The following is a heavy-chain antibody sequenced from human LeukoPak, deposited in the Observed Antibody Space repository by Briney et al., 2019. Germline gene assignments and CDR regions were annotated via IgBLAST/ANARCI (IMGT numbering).Heavy chain of an antibody. V-gene: IGHV4-59*01. CDR1: GGSISSYY. CDR3: ARDRYDILTGQYGMDV. D-gene: IGHD3-9*01. Sequence: PSGTLSLTCTVSGGSISSYYWSWIRQPPGKGLEWIGYIYYSGSTNYNPSLKSRVTISVDTSKNQFSLKLSSVTAADTAVYYCARDRYDILTGQYGMDVWGQGTTVTVSS. J-gene: IGHJ6*02. CDR2: IYYSGST.